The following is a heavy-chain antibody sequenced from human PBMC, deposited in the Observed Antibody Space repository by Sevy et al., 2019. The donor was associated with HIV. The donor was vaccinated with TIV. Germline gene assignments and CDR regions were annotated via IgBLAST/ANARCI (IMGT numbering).Heavy chain of an antibody. CDR2: ISYDGFKT. D-gene: IGHD1-1*01. CDR3: AKDGGWYNYAPSDY. Sequence: GGSLRLSCAASGFTFSTYGMHWVRQAPGKGLEWVAVISYDGFKTDYADSMKGRFTISRDNSKNTLYLQMNSLRVEDTALYFCAKDGGWYNYAPSDYWGLGTLVTVSS. CDR1: GFTFSTYG. J-gene: IGHJ4*02. V-gene: IGHV3-30*18.